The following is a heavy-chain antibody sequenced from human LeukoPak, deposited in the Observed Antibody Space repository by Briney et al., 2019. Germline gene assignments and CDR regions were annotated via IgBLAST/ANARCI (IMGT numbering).Heavy chain of an antibody. J-gene: IGHJ4*02. CDR1: GGSISSYY. V-gene: IGHV4-59*01. CDR2: IYYSGNT. CDR3: ARNTGLFDY. Sequence: PSETLSLTCTVPGGSISSYYWSWIRQPPGKGLEWIGYIYYSGNTNYNPSLKSRVTISLDTSKNQFSLKLSSVTAADTALYYCARNTGLFDYWGQGTLVTVSS. D-gene: IGHD1-14*01.